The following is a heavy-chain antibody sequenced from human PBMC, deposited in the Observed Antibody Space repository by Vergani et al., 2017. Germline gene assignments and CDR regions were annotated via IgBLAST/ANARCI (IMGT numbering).Heavy chain of an antibody. Sequence: QVQLVQSGAEVKKPGSSVKVSCKASGGTFSSYAISWVRQAPGQGLEWMGGIIPIFGTANYAQKFQGRVTITAEESTSTAYMELSSLRSEDTAVYYCARDHSGSGSTHDAFDIWGQGTMVTVSS. D-gene: IGHD3-3*01. CDR2: IIPIFGTA. V-gene: IGHV1-69*01. CDR3: ARDHSGSGSTHDAFDI. CDR1: GGTFSSYA. J-gene: IGHJ3*02.